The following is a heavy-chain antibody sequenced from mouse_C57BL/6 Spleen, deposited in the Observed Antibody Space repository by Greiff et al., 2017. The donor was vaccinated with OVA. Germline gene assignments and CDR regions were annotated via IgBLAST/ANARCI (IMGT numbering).Heavy chain of an antibody. CDR3: ARSTGPFAY. CDR2: IDPSDSYT. Sequence: QVQLQQPGAELVMPGASVKLSCKASGYTFTSYWMHWVKQRPGQGLEWIGEIDPSDSYTNYNQKFKGKSTLTVDKSSSTAYMQLSSLTSEDSAVYYCARSTGPFAYWGQGTLVTVSA. J-gene: IGHJ3*01. V-gene: IGHV1-69*01. D-gene: IGHD4-1*01. CDR1: GYTFTSYW.